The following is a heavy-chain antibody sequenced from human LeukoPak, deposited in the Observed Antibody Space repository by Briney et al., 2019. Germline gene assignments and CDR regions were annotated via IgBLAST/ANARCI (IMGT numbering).Heavy chain of an antibody. D-gene: IGHD2-2*01. J-gene: IGHJ4*02. V-gene: IGHV1-69*13. CDR3: ARAEQVVPAAIPLWYY. Sequence: PVKVSCKASGGTCTRYAISWVRQAPGLGLEGMGGTIPIFGTANYAQKFQGRVTITADESTSTAYMELSSLRSEDTAVYYCARAEQVVPAAIPLWYYWGQGTLVTVSS. CDR1: GGTCTRYA. CDR2: TIPIFGTA.